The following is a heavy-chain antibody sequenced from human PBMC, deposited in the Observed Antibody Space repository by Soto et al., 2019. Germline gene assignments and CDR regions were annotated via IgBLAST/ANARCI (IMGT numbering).Heavy chain of an antibody. CDR3: GRVRTAGATPGLDC. Sequence: GASVKVSCKASEYTFTGYYMHWVRQAPGQGLEWMGWINPNSGGTKYAQKFQGRVTMTRDTSISTAYMELSRLRSDDTAIYYCGRVRTAGATPGLDCWGQRTLVPVSS. CDR1: EYTFTGYY. J-gene: IGHJ4*02. D-gene: IGHD1-26*01. V-gene: IGHV1-2*02. CDR2: INPNSGGT.